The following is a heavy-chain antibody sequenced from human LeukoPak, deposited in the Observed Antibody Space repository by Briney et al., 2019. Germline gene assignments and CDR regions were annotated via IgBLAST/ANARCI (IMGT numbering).Heavy chain of an antibody. D-gene: IGHD3-16*01. V-gene: IGHV3-23*01. CDR2: ISGSGGST. Sequence: GGSLRLSCAASGFTFSDYYMSWIRQAPGKGLEWVSAISGSGGSTYYADSVKGRFTISRDNSKNTLYLQMNSLRAEDTAVYYCAKALHISITGGFDYGGQEPRVTVS. J-gene: IGHJ4*02. CDR3: AKALHISITGGFDY. CDR1: GFTFSDYY.